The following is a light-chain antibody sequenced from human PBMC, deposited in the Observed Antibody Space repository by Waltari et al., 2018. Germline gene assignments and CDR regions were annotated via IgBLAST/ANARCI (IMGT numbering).Light chain of an antibody. V-gene: IGLV2-11*01. J-gene: IGLJ1*01. Sequence: QSALTQPRSVSGSPGPSVTISCTGTSSDVGGYKFVSWYQQHPGKAPKFMIYDVSKRPSGVPDRFSGSKSGNTASLTISGLQAEDEAEYYCCSYAGDYTYVFGTGTKVTVL. CDR2: DVS. CDR3: CSYAGDYTYV. CDR1: SSDVGGYKF.